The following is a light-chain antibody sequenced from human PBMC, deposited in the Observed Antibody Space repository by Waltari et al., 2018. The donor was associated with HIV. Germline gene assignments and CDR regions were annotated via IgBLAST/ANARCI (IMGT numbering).Light chain of an antibody. CDR1: VSNIAIKS. CDR3: AAWDDRLKGV. J-gene: IGLJ3*02. CDR2: NNN. Sequence: QSVLTQPPSVSGAPGQRVTISCSGSVSNIAIKSVNWYQHFPGTAPKLLIYNNNQRPSGFPDRCSGSKSGTSASLAISGLQSDYESDYYCAAWDDRLKGVFGGGTKLTVL. V-gene: IGLV1-44*01.